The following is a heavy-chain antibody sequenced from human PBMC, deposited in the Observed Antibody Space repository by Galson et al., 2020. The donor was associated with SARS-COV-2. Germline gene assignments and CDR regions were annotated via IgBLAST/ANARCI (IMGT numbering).Heavy chain of an antibody. Sequence: GESLKISCAASGFTFSSYAMSWVRQAPGKGLEWVSAIRGSGSSTYYADSVKGRFTISRDNSKNTLYLQMNSLRAEDTAVYYCAKVGGGYSGDDTYFDYWGQETLVTVSS. V-gene: IGHV3-23*01. CDR2: IRGSGSST. CDR3: AKVGGGYSGDDTYFDY. J-gene: IGHJ4*02. D-gene: IGHD5-12*01. CDR1: GFTFSSYA.